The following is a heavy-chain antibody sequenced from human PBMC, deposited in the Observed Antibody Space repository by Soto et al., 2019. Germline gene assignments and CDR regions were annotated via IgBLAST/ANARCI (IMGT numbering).Heavy chain of an antibody. J-gene: IGHJ4*02. D-gene: IGHD5-18*01. CDR2: INPTSGST. Sequence: HVQLVQSEAEVKKPGASVQISCKASGFSFTNYSMHWVRQVPGQGPEWMGKINPTSGSTSYAQKFKDKVIMTREMSTNTLYIQLSSLTSEDTAVYYCARDGIQLWPRYYVDFWGQGTLVIVSS. CDR3: ARDGIQLWPRYYVDF. CDR1: GFSFTNYS. V-gene: IGHV1-46*01.